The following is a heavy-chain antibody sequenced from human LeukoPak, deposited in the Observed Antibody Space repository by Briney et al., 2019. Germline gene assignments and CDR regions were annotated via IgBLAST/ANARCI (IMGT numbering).Heavy chain of an antibody. J-gene: IGHJ6*02. Sequence: PGGSLRLSCAASGFTFNDHAMRWVRQAPGKGLEWVSTISGSGGRTYYTDSVKGRFTISRDNSKNTLYLQMNSLRGEDTAVYYCAKHQQVYGDSLMDVWGQGTTVTVSS. D-gene: IGHD4-17*01. V-gene: IGHV3-23*01. CDR1: GFTFNDHA. CDR3: AKHQQVYGDSLMDV. CDR2: ISGSGGRT.